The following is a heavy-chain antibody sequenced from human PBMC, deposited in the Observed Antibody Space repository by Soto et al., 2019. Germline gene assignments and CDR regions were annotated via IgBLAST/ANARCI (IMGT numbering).Heavy chain of an antibody. V-gene: IGHV3-30-3*01. CDR1: GVTFSSYA. D-gene: IGHD5-12*01. J-gene: IGHJ3*02. Sequence: GGSLRLSCAASGVTFSSYAMRWGGQEPGKGLEWVAVISYDGSNKYYADSVKGRFTISRDNSKNTLYLQMNSLRAEDTAVYYSASQDVNSGYDPWAFAIWGQGTRVTVS. CDR2: ISYDGSNK. CDR3: ASQDVNSGYDPWAFAI.